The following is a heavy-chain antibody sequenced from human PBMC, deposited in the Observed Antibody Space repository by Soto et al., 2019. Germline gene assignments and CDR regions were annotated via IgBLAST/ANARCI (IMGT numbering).Heavy chain of an antibody. Sequence: SETLSLTCTVSGGSVSGHYWSWVRLPPGKGLEWIGYIHYSGTTNYSPSLKSRLTISVDTSKNQFALKLSSVTAADTAVYYCARAPYYYDSSGSYYYYGMDVWGQGTTVTVSS. CDR2: IHYSGTT. CDR3: ARAPYYYDSSGSYYYYGMDV. J-gene: IGHJ6*02. CDR1: GGSVSGHY. D-gene: IGHD3-22*01. V-gene: IGHV4-59*02.